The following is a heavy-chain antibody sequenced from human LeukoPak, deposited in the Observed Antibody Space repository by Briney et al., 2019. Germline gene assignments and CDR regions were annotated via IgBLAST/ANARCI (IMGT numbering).Heavy chain of an antibody. CDR3: ARVDDRAVAGTRAPDY. CDR2: INSDGSST. V-gene: IGHV3-74*01. CDR1: GFTFSTYW. Sequence: GGSLRLSCAASGFTFSTYWMYWVRQAPGRGLVWVSRINSDGSSTSYADSVKGRFTISRDNTKNTLYLQMNSLRAEDTAAYYCARVDDRAVAGTRAPDYWGQGTLVTVSS. D-gene: IGHD6-19*01. J-gene: IGHJ4*02.